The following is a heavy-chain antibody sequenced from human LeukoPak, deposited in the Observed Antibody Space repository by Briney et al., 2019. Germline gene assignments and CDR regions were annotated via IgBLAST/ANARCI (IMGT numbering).Heavy chain of an antibody. CDR1: GSTFTSSA. CDR2: ITPSGGT. V-gene: IGHV1-2*02. Sequence: ASLKLSCTAAGSTFTSSAMHWARQAPGQGLQWRGWITPSGGTNYPQKFQARVAITRDTSITTAYMDLSRLTSDDTAVYYCARGRYGDGFAHFDYWGQGALVTVSS. CDR3: ARGRYGDGFAHFDY. D-gene: IGHD5-24*01. J-gene: IGHJ4*02.